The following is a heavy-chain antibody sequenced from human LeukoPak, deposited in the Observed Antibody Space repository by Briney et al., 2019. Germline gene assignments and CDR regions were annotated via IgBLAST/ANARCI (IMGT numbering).Heavy chain of an antibody. V-gene: IGHV1-18*01. CDR1: GYTFTSYG. CDR3: ARLAGGYSYGYLDY. CDR2: ISAYNGNT. J-gene: IGHJ4*02. Sequence: ASVKVSCKASGYTFTSYGISWVRQAPGQGLEWMGWISAYNGNTNYAQKLQGRVTMTTDTSTSTAYMELRSLRSDDTAVYYCARLAGGYSYGYLDYWGQGTLVTVSS. D-gene: IGHD5-18*01.